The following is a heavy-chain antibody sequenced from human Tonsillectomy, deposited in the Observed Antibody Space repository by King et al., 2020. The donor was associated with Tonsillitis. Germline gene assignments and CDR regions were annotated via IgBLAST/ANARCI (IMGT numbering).Heavy chain of an antibody. D-gene: IGHD1-1*01. CDR1: GFTFSSYG. J-gene: IGHJ4*02. Sequence: VQLVESGGGVVQPGRSLRLSCAASGFTFSSYGMHWVRQAPGKGLEWVAVIWYDGSNKYYADSVKGRFTISRDNSKNTLYLQMNSLRAEDTAVYYCARDWVPGTLDYWGQGTLVTVSS. CDR3: ARDWVPGTLDY. CDR2: IWYDGSNK. V-gene: IGHV3-33*01.